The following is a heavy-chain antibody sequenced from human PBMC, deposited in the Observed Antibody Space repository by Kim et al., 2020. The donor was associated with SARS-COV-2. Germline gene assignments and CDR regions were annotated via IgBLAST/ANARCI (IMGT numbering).Heavy chain of an antibody. CDR3: ARVPKVGATAAWFDP. CDR2: IYHSGST. CDR1: GGSISSSNW. J-gene: IGHJ5*02. Sequence: SETLSLTCAVSGGSISSSNWWSWVRQPPGKGLEWIGEIYHSGSTNYNPSLKSRVTISVDKSKNQFSLKLSSVTAADTAVYYCARVPKVGATAAWFDPWGQGTLVTVSS. D-gene: IGHD1-26*01. V-gene: IGHV4-4*02.